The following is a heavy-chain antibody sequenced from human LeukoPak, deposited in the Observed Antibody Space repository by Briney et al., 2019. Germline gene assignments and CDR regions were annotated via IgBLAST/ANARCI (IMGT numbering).Heavy chain of an antibody. Sequence: ASVKVSCKASGYTFTSYAMHWVRQAPGQRLEWMGWINAGNGNTKYSQKFQGRVTITRDTSASTAYMELSSLRSEDTAVYYCARGEDIVVVPAAYELDYWGQGTLVTVSS. CDR3: ARGEDIVVVPAAYELDY. V-gene: IGHV1-3*01. CDR2: INAGNGNT. J-gene: IGHJ4*02. CDR1: GYTFTSYA. D-gene: IGHD2-2*01.